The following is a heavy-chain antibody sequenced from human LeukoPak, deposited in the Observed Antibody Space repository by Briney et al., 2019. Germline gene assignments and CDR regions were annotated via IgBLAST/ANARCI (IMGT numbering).Heavy chain of an antibody. J-gene: IGHJ4*02. CDR3: AFYNRGWYFDY. V-gene: IGHV4-4*02. CDR1: GDSITSNNW. CDR2: IWHSGST. Sequence: SGTLSLTCAVSGDSITSNNWWSWVRQPPGKGLEWIGEIWHSGSTNYNPSLRSRVAISVDKSKNQFSLKLSSVTAADTAMYYCAFYNRGWYFDYWGQGTLVTVSS. D-gene: IGHD1-14*01.